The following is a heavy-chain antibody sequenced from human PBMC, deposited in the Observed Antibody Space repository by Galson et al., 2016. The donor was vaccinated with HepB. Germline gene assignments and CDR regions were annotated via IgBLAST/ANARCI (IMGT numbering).Heavy chain of an antibody. CDR3: ATMVPEYYFAMHV. J-gene: IGHJ6*02. V-gene: IGHV4-59*01. Sequence: ETLSLTCTVSGGPISSYYWSWIRQPPGKGLEWIGYIYHSGNINYNSSLESRVTISVDTSKNQFSLKLTSVTAADTAVYYCATMVPEYYFAMHVWGLGTTVTVSS. CDR1: GGPISSYY. D-gene: IGHD2-8*01. CDR2: IYHSGNI.